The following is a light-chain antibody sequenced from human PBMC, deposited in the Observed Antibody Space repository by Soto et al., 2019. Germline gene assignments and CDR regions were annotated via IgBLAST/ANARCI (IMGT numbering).Light chain of an antibody. Sequence: QSVLTQPPSVSGAPGQRVTISCTGTSSNIGAPYDVHWYQQYPGTAPKLLIYANTNRPSGVPDRFSGSKSGTSASLAITGLQAEDEADYYCQSYDRSLSGAIFGGGTKLTVL. CDR3: QSYDRSLSGAI. CDR2: ANT. V-gene: IGLV1-40*01. J-gene: IGLJ2*01. CDR1: SSNIGAPYD.